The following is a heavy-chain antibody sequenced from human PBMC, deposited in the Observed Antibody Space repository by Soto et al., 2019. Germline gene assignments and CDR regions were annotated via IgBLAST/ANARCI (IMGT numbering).Heavy chain of an antibody. D-gene: IGHD6-19*01. V-gene: IGHV4-34*01. CDR2: INHSGST. CDR3: ARVPRLQWLVGGIDY. Sequence: QVQLQQWGAGLLKPSETLSLTCAVYGGSFSGYYWSWIRQPPGKGLEWIGEINHSGSTNYNPSLKSRVTRSVDTSKNQFSLKLSSVTAADTAVYYCARVPRLQWLVGGIDYWGQGTLVTVSS. J-gene: IGHJ4*02. CDR1: GGSFSGYY.